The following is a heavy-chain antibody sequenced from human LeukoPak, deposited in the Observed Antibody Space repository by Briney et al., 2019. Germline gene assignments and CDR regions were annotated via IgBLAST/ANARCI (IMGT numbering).Heavy chain of an antibody. CDR2: INPNSGDT. D-gene: IGHD6-13*01. V-gene: IGHV1-2*02. Sequence: GASVKVSCKASGYTFTDYYIHWVRQAPGQGLGWMGWINPNSGDTNYAQKFQGRVTMTRDTSISTAYMELSRLRSDDTAVYYCARRIAAAGNDAFDIWGQGTMVTVSS. J-gene: IGHJ3*02. CDR1: GYTFTDYY. CDR3: ARRIAAAGNDAFDI.